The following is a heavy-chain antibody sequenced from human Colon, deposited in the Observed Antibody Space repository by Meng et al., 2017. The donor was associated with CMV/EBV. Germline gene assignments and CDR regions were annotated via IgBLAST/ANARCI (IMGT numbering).Heavy chain of an antibody. Sequence: QVQLVQSGAEAKKPGAPVTVSPQASGFSLISGYTSTSYGTHWVRQAPGQRLEWMGWINTGNGNRKYSQKFQGRVTFTRDTSASTVYTELSSLRSEDTAVYYCALYYYDSSGYYTFGYWGQGTLVTVSS. V-gene: IGHV1-3*04. D-gene: IGHD3-22*01. CDR3: ALYYYDSSGYYTFGY. CDR2: INTGNGNR. J-gene: IGHJ4*02. CDR1: GYTSTSYG.